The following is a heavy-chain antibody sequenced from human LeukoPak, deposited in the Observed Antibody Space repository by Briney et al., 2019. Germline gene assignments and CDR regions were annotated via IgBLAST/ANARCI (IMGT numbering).Heavy chain of an antibody. CDR3: ASYYYDSSGTDAFDI. Sequence: SETLSLTCTVSGGSISSYYWSWIRQPPGKGLEWVGYIYYSGSTNYNPSLKSRVTISVDTSKNQFSLKLSSVTAADTAVYYCASYYYDSSGTDAFDIWGQGTMVTVSS. D-gene: IGHD3-22*01. V-gene: IGHV4-59*01. CDR1: GGSISSYY. J-gene: IGHJ3*02. CDR2: IYYSGST.